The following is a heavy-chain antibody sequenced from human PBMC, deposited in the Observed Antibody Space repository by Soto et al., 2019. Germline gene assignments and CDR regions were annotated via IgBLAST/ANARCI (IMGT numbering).Heavy chain of an antibody. J-gene: IGHJ3*02. V-gene: IGHV1-46*01. D-gene: IGHD2-2*01. Sequence: ASVKVCCKASGYTFTSYYMQWVRQATGQGLEWMGIINPSGGSTSYAQKFQGRVTMTRDTSTSTVYMELSSLRSEDTAVYYCVLERGIVVVPAYDAFDIWGQGTMVTVSS. CDR1: GYTFTSYY. CDR2: INPSGGST. CDR3: VLERGIVVVPAYDAFDI.